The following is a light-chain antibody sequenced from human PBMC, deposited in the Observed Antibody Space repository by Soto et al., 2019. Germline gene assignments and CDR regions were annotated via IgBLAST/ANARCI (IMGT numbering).Light chain of an antibody. CDR1: QSVSSSY. V-gene: IGKV3-20*01. Sequence: EIVLTQSPGTLSLSPGERATLSCRASQSVSSSYLAWYQQKPGKAPRLLIYGASSSATGIPDRFSGSGSGKDFTLTISRLEPEDFAVYYCQQYGSSPPYTFGPGTKVDIK. J-gene: IGKJ3*01. CDR3: QQYGSSPPYT. CDR2: GAS.